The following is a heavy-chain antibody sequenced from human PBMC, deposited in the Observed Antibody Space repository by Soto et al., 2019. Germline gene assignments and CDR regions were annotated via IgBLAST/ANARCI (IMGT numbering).Heavy chain of an antibody. V-gene: IGHV4-30-4*01. CDR3: ARGRSCLTGRCFPNWFDS. D-gene: IGHD7-27*01. J-gene: IGHJ5*01. Sequence: QVQLLESGPGLVKPSQTLSLTCSVSGDSISTVDYFWAWIRQPPGQALEYIGYIYKTATTYYNPSFESRVAISLDTSKSQFSLNVTSVTAADTAVYFCARGRSCLTGRCFPNWFDSWGQGTLVTVSS. CDR2: IYKTATT. CDR1: GDSISTVDYF.